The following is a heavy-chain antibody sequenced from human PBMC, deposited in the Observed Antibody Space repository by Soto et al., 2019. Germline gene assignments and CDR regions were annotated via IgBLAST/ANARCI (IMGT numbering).Heavy chain of an antibody. CDR2: FDPEDGET. V-gene: IGHV1-24*01. Sequence: GASVKVSCKVSGYTLTELSMHWVRQAPGKGLEWMGGFDPEDGETIYAQKFQGRVTMTEDTSTDTAYMELSSLRSEDTAVYYCATDASRGKWELQGPFDYWGQGTLVTVSS. D-gene: IGHD1-26*01. CDR1: GYTLTELS. J-gene: IGHJ4*02. CDR3: ATDASRGKWELQGPFDY.